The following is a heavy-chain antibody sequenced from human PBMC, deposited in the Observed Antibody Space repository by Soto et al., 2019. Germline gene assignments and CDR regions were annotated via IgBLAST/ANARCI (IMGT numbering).Heavy chain of an antibody. CDR3: VMVDNYVTPTPQDV. CDR2: ISSYTGNT. D-gene: IGHD3-16*01. Sequence: QVQLVQSGDEVKKPGASVKVSCKASGYIFVNYGIAWVRQAPGQGLEWMGWISSYTGNTHSATKVQGRVTMTTDTSTSTAYMDLGSLTSDDTAVYYCVMVDNYVTPTPQDVWGQGTTVTVSS. J-gene: IGHJ6*02. V-gene: IGHV1-18*01. CDR1: GYIFVNYG.